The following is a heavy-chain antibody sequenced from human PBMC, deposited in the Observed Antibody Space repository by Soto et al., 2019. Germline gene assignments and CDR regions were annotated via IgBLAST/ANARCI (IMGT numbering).Heavy chain of an antibody. V-gene: IGHV4-59*01. Sequence: PSEILSLTCTVSGGSISSYYWSWIRQPPGKGLEWIGYIYYSGSTNYNPSLKSRVTISVDTSKNQFSLKLSSVTAADTAVYYCARISSGWHFDYWGQGTLVTVSS. J-gene: IGHJ4*02. CDR1: GGSISSYY. CDR3: ARISSGWHFDY. CDR2: IYYSGST. D-gene: IGHD6-19*01.